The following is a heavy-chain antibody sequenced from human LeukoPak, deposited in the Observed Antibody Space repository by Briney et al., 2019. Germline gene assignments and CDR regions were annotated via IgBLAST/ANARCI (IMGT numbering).Heavy chain of an antibody. Sequence: SETLSLTCTVSGVSISSSSYYWGWIRQPPGKGLEWIVSIYYSGSTYYNPSLKSRVTISVDTSKNQFSLKLSSVTAADTAVYYCARAASIRWLLIDYWGQGTLVTVSS. CDR1: GVSISSSSYY. J-gene: IGHJ4*02. CDR2: IYYSGST. D-gene: IGHD5-24*01. CDR3: ARAASIRWLLIDY. V-gene: IGHV4-39*01.